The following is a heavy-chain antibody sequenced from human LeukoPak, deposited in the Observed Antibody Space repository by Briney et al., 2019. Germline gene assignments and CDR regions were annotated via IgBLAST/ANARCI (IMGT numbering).Heavy chain of an antibody. CDR2: INPISGGT. J-gene: IGHJ4*02. D-gene: IGHD4-11*01. V-gene: IGHV1-2*06. Sequence: ASVKVSCKASGYTFTDFYIHWVRQAPGQGPEWMGQINPISGGTKYAQKFQGRVTMNRDTSISTAYMELTRLTSDDTAVYYCARDDYNWGGFDYWGQGTLVTVSS. CDR3: ARDDYNWGGFDY. CDR1: GYTFTDFY.